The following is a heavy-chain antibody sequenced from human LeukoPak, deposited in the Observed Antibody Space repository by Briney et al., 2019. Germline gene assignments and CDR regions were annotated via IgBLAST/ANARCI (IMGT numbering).Heavy chain of an antibody. CDR3: AKDQTYDNWYFDL. CDR1: GFTFSTYG. J-gene: IGHJ2*01. CDR2: ISNSGGRT. V-gene: IGHV3-23*01. D-gene: IGHD1-1*01. Sequence: GGSLRLSCAASGFTFSTYGMSWVRQAPGKGVEWVSGISNSGGRTEYADSVKGRFTVSRDNSKNTLYLQMNSLRADDTAVYYCAKDQTYDNWYFDLWGRGTLVTVSS.